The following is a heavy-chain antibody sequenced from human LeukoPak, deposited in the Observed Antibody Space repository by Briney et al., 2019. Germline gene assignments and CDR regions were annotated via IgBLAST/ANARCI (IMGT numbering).Heavy chain of an antibody. J-gene: IGHJ4*02. CDR2: IAYDGSRA. CDR3: TRYNNDHFDY. Sequence: GGSLRLSCAGSGFTFGGFGMHWFRQTPGKGPEWVAVIAYDGSRAFYADSVKGRFTISRDNSKNTMSVQMDDLRAEDTAVYYCTRYNNDHFDYWGQGTLVTVSS. CDR1: GFTFGGFG. V-gene: IGHV3-33*01. D-gene: IGHD1-14*01.